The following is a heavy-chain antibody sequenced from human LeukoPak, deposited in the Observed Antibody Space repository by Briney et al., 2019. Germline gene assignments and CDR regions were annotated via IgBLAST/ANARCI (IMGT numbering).Heavy chain of an antibody. Sequence: HRASVTVSCKASGYTFTSYYMHWVRQAPGQGLEWMGIINPSGGSTSYAQKFQGRVTVTRDTSTSTVYMELSSLRSEDTAVYYCATVKPWAGALNYWGQGTLVTVSS. CDR2: INPSGGST. V-gene: IGHV1-46*01. D-gene: IGHD6-19*01. CDR3: ATVKPWAGALNY. CDR1: GYTFTSYY. J-gene: IGHJ4*02.